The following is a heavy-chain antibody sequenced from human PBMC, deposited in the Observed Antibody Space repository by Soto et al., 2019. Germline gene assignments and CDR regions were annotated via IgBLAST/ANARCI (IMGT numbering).Heavy chain of an antibody. CDR3: ARPDYDFWSGYYNPGYYGMDV. Sequence: QVQLVQSGAEVKKPGSSVKVSCKASGGTFSSYAISWVRQAPGQGLEWMGGIIPIFGTANYAQKFQGRVTITADKSTSTAYMELSSLRSEDTAAYYCARPDYDFWSGYYNPGYYGMDVWGQGTTVTVSS. V-gene: IGHV1-69*06. J-gene: IGHJ6*02. D-gene: IGHD3-3*01. CDR2: IIPIFGTA. CDR1: GGTFSSYA.